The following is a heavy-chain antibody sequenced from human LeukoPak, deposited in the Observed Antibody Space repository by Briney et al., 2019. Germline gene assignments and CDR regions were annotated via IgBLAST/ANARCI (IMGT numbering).Heavy chain of an antibody. V-gene: IGHV1-2*02. Sequence: ASVKVSCKASGYTFTGYYMRWVRQAPGQGLEWMGWINPNSGGTNYAQKFQGRVTMTRDTSISTAYMELSRLRSDDTAVYYCARVLGIVVVPAAMPPDYWGQGTLVTVSS. CDR3: ARVLGIVVVPAAMPPDY. CDR2: INPNSGGT. J-gene: IGHJ4*02. CDR1: GYTFTGYY. D-gene: IGHD2-2*01.